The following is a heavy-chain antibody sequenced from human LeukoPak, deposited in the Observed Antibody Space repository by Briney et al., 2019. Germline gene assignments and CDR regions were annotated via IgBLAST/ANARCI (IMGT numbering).Heavy chain of an antibody. J-gene: IGHJ4*02. V-gene: IGHV4-34*01. Sequence: PSETLSLTCAVYGGSFSGYYWSWIRQPPGKGPEWIGEINHSGSTNYNPSLKSRVTISVDTSKNQFSLKLSSVTAADTAVYYCAREGSSSSERAFDYWGQGTLVTVSS. D-gene: IGHD6-6*01. CDR1: GGSFSGYY. CDR3: AREGSSSSERAFDY. CDR2: INHSGST.